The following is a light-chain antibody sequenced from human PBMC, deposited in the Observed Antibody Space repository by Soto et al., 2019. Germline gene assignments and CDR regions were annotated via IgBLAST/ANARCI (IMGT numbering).Light chain of an antibody. Sequence: QSALTQPPSASGSPGQSVTISCTGTSSDVGGYNYVSWYQQYPGKAPQLVIYEVNKRPSGVPDRFSGSKSGNTASLTVFGLQAEDEADYYCSSYVGTKSYVFGTGTQLTVL. CDR1: SSDVGGYNY. CDR3: SSYVGTKSYV. CDR2: EVN. V-gene: IGLV2-8*01. J-gene: IGLJ1*01.